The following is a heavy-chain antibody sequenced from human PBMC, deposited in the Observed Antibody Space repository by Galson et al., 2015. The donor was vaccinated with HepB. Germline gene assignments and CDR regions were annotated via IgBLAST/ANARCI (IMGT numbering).Heavy chain of an antibody. D-gene: IGHD5-18*01. CDR1: GITVSSNY. CDR3: ARVLLPVDSSMVEDY. CDR2: IYSGGST. V-gene: IGHV3-53*03. Sequence: SLRLSCAASGITVSSNYMSWVRQPPGKGLEWVSTIYSGGSTYYADAVKGRFTISRDNSKNTLYLQMNSLRAEDTAVYYCARVLLPVDSSMVEDYWGQETLVTVSS. J-gene: IGHJ4*02.